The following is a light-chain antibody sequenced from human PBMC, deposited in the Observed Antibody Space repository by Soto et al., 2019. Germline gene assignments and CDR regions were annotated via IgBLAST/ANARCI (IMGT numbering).Light chain of an antibody. V-gene: IGLV3-21*02. CDR3: QVWDSSRDQGL. CDR1: NIGSKG. J-gene: IGLJ1*01. CDR2: DDS. Sequence: SYELTQPPSVSVTPGQTVRITCGGHNIGSKGVHWYQQKPGQAPVPVVYDDSDRPSGIPERFSGSNSGNTATLTISRVAAGDEADYYCQVWDSSRDQGLFGTGTKLTVL.